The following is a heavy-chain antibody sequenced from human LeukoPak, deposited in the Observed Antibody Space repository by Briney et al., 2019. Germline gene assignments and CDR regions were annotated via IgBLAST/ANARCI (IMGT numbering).Heavy chain of an antibody. CDR1: GGTFSSYA. Sequence: ASVKVSCKASGGTFSSYAISWVRQAPGQGLEWMGGIIPIFGTANYAQKFQGRVMITTDESTSAAYMELSSLRSEDTAVYYCASEGRCSSTSCYTNYFDYWGQGTLVTVSS. V-gene: IGHV1-69*05. J-gene: IGHJ4*02. CDR2: IIPIFGTA. CDR3: ASEGRCSSTSCYTNYFDY. D-gene: IGHD2-2*02.